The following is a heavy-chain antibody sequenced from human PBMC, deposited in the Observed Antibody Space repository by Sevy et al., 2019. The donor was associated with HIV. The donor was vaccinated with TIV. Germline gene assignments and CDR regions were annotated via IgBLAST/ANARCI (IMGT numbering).Heavy chain of an antibody. CDR3: AKEGDHYVWGSYFY. CDR2: ISGSGGST. Sequence: GESLKISCAASGFTFSSYAMSWVRQAPGKGLEWVSAISGSGGSTYYADSVKGRFTISRDNSKNTLYLQMNSLRAEDTAVYYCAKEGDHYVWGSYFYWGHGTLVTVSS. CDR1: GFTFSSYA. J-gene: IGHJ4*01. D-gene: IGHD3-16*01. V-gene: IGHV3-23*01.